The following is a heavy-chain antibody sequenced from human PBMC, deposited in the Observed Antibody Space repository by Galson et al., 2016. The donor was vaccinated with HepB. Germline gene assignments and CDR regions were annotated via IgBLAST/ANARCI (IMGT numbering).Heavy chain of an antibody. D-gene: IGHD2-2*02. CDR1: GYSFTSYA. J-gene: IGHJ1*01. V-gene: IGHV1-18*01. CDR3: AGGPPNTRFQH. CDR2: ISVYNGDT. Sequence: SVKVSCKASGYSFTSYAITWLRQAPGQGLEWMGWISVYNGDTYYAQKFQGRVTMTKNTSTNTAYMDLRSLTADDTAVYYCAGGPPNTRFQHWGQGTLVTVSS.